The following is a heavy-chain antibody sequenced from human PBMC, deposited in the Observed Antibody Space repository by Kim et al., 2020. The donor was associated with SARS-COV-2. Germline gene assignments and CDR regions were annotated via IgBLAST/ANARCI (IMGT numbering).Heavy chain of an antibody. CDR3: AKDPYDSGSYYGMDV. D-gene: IGHD1-26*01. Sequence: GGSLRLSCAASGFTFSSYAMSWVRQAPGKGLEWVSAISGSGGSTYYADSVKGRFTISRDNSKNTLYLQMNSLRAEDTAVYYCAKDPYDSGSYYGMDVWGQGTTVTVSS. J-gene: IGHJ6*02. CDR1: GFTFSSYA. CDR2: ISGSGGST. V-gene: IGHV3-23*01.